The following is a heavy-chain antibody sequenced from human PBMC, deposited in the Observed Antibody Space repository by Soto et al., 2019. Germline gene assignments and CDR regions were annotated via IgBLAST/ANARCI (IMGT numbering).Heavy chain of an antibody. CDR1: GGSFSGYY. CDR3: ARIEWLSHWYFDL. J-gene: IGHJ2*01. D-gene: IGHD3-3*01. V-gene: IGHV4-34*01. CDR2: INHSGST. Sequence: QVQLQQWGAGLLKPSETLSLTCAVYGGSFSGYYWCWVRQPPGRGLEWIVEINHSGSTNYNPSLKSRVTISVDTSKNQFSLKLSSVTAADTAVYYCARIEWLSHWYFDLWGRGTLVTVSS.